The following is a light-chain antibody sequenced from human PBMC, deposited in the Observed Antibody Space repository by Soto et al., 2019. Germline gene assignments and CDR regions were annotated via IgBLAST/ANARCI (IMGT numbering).Light chain of an antibody. V-gene: IGKV1-5*03. J-gene: IGKJ1*01. CDR1: QMIYTW. CDR3: QHYNSYSEA. Sequence: DIQMTQSPSTLSASVGDSVTITCRASQMIYTWLAWYQQRPGKAPKLLIYEASSLDVGVPSRFSGSGSGTEFTLTISSLQPDDFATYYCQHYNSYSEAFGQGTKVDI. CDR2: EAS.